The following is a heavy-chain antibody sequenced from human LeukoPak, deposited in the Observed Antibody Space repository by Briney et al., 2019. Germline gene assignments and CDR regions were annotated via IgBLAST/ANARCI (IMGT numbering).Heavy chain of an antibody. D-gene: IGHD3-9*01. V-gene: IGHV3-30*03. CDR1: GFTFTNAW. CDR3: ARDAKDDKDYYYYYMDV. J-gene: IGHJ6*03. CDR2: ISYDGSNK. Sequence: GGSLRLSCAASGFTFTNAWMSWVRQAPGKGLEWVAVISYDGSNKYYADSVKGRFTISRDNSKNTLYLQMNSLRAEDTAVYYCARDAKDDKDYYYYYMDVWGTGTTVTVSS.